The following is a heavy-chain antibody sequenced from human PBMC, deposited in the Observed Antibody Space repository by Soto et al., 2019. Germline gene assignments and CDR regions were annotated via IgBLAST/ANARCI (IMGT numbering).Heavy chain of an antibody. CDR3: VIVSSGQKRGVDG. CDR2: ISYDGSNK. D-gene: IGHD3-10*01. CDR1: GFTFSSYG. J-gene: IGHJ6*02. Sequence: GGSLRLSCAASGFTFSSYGMHWVRQAPGKGLEWVAVISYDGSNKYYADSVKGRFTISRDNSKNTLYLQMNSLRAEDTAVYYCVIVSSGQKRGVDGWGQGTTVNVAS. V-gene: IGHV3-30*03.